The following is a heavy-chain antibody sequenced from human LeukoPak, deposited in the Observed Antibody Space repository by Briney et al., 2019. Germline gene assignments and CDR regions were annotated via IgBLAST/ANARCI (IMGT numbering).Heavy chain of an antibody. CDR2: IYYSGST. J-gene: IGHJ4*02. Sequence: SETLSLTCAVSGGSISSASNYWGWIRQPPGKGLEWIGTIYYSGSTYYNPSLKSRVTISIDTSKNQFSLRLSTVTAADTAVFYCARSTDGTTSSGWYVDYWGQGTLVTVSS. CDR1: GGSISSASNY. CDR3: ARSTDGTTSSGWYVDY. V-gene: IGHV4-39*01. D-gene: IGHD6-19*01.